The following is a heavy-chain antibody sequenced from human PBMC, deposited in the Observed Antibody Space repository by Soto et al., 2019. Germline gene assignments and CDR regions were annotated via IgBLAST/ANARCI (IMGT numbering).Heavy chain of an antibody. Sequence: QVQLVQSGAEVKKPGSSVKVSCKSSGGTFSNYGFSWVRQAPGQGLECMGVIVPIFGAEHPQKFQGRVTITADESTNTVSMELRGLRSEDTAVYYCARGGRDYEGSEYYQGHVWGQGTTVTVSS. CDR3: ARGGRDYEGSEYYQGHV. CDR2: IVPIFGA. D-gene: IGHD3-22*01. CDR1: GGTFSNYG. V-gene: IGHV1-69*12. J-gene: IGHJ6*02.